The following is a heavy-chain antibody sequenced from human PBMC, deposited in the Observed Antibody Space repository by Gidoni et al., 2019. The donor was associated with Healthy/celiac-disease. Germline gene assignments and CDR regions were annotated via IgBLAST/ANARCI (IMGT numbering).Heavy chain of an antibody. J-gene: IGHJ3*02. D-gene: IGHD3-22*01. Sequence: EVQLVESGGGLVNPGGSLRLSCAASGFTFSSYSMNWVRQAPGKGLEWVSFISSSGTYIYYADSVRGRFTMSRDNAKNSLYLQMNSLRAEDTAVYSCARGRYYDNSDAFDIWGQGTMVTVSS. CDR3: ARGRYYDNSDAFDI. V-gene: IGHV3-21*02. CDR2: ISSSGTYI. CDR1: GFTFSSYS.